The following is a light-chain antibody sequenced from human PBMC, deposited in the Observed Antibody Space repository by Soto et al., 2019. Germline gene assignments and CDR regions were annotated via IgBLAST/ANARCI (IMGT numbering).Light chain of an antibody. J-gene: IGKJ1*01. CDR1: QSVSTY. Sequence: EVVLAQSPATLSLSPGERATLSCRASQSVSTYLAWYQQKPGQAPSLLIYDASNRATGIPTRFSGSGSGTDFTLTISSLEPEDFAIYYCQQRYSGWTFGRGPRWKSN. V-gene: IGKV3-11*01. CDR3: QQRYSGWT. CDR2: DAS.